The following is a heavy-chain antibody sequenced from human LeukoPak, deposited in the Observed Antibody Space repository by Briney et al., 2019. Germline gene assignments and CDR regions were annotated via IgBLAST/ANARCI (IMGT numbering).Heavy chain of an antibody. V-gene: IGHV3-23*01. CDR1: GFTFSSYA. CDR2: LTDSGGTT. J-gene: IGHJ4*02. CDR3: AYYDSSGYYYGRLRY. D-gene: IGHD3-22*01. Sequence: GGSLRLSCVASGFTFSSYAMGWVRQAPGKRPEWVSSLTDSGGTTYYVDSVKGRFTISRDNSKNTLYLHMNSLRAEDTAVYFCAYYDSSGYYYGRLRYWGQGTPVTVSS.